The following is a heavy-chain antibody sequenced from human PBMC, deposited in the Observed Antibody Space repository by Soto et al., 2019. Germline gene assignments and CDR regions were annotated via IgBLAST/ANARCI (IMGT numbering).Heavy chain of an antibody. D-gene: IGHD6-13*01. V-gene: IGHV1-58*01. CDR2: IVVGSGNT. CDR3: AAAWYSSSWYIDY. Sequence: SVKVSCKASGFTFTSSAVQWVRQARGQRLEWIGWIVVGSGNTNYAQKFQERVTITRDMSTSTAYMELSSLRSEDTAVYSCAAAWYSSSWYIDYWGQGTLVTVSS. CDR1: GFTFTSSA. J-gene: IGHJ4*02.